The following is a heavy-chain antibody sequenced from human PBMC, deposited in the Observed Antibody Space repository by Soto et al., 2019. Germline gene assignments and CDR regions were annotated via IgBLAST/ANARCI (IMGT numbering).Heavy chain of an antibody. J-gene: IGHJ6*02. CDR2: IIPIFGTA. V-gene: IGHV1-69*06. CDR3: ARDGRYSSSSGGYHYYGMDV. D-gene: IGHD6-6*01. CDR1: GGTFSSYA. Sequence: QVQLVQSGAEVKKPGSSVKVSCKASGGTFSSYAISWVRQAPGQGLEWMGGIIPIFGTANYAQKFQGRVTITADKSTSTAYMELSSLRSEDTAVYYCARDGRYSSSSGGYHYYGMDVWGQGTTVTVSS.